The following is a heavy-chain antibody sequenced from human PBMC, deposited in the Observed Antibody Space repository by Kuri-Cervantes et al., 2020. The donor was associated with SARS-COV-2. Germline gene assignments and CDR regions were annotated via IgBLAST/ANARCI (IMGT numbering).Heavy chain of an antibody. CDR3: AREGLMGTMDY. D-gene: IGHD2-8*01. V-gene: IGHV4-61*02. J-gene: IGHJ4*02. CDR2: IYTSRST. CDR1: GGSISSSSYY. Sequence: SCTVSGGSISSSSYYWSWIRQPAGKGLEWIGRIYTSRSTNYNPSLKSRVTMSVDTSKNQFSLKLSSVTAADTAVYYCAREGLMGTMDYWGQGTLVTVSS.